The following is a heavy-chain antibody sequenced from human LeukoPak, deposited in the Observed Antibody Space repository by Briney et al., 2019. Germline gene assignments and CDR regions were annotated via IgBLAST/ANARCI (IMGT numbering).Heavy chain of an antibody. V-gene: IGHV4-4*07. D-gene: IGHD3-10*01. CDR1: GGSFSGYY. CDR2: IYTSGST. CDR3: AREVRGAAGKPMYYFDY. Sequence: SETLSLTCAVYGGSFSGYYWSWIRQPAGKGLEWIGRIYTSGSTNYNPSLKSRVTISVDTSKNQFSLKLSSVTAADTAMYYCAREVRGAAGKPMYYFDYWGQGTLVTVSS. J-gene: IGHJ4*02.